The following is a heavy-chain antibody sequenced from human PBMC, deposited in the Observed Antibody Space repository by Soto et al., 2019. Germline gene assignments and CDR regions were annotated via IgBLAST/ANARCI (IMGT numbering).Heavy chain of an antibody. D-gene: IGHD2-21*02. CDR2: INHSGST. Sequence: SETLSLTCAVYGGSFSGYYWSWIRQPPGKGLEWIGEINHSGSTNYNPSLKSRVTISVDTSKNQFSLKLSSVTAADTAVYYCARGKLVTRFDYWGQGTLVTVSS. CDR3: ARGKLVTRFDY. J-gene: IGHJ4*02. V-gene: IGHV4-34*01. CDR1: GGSFSGYY.